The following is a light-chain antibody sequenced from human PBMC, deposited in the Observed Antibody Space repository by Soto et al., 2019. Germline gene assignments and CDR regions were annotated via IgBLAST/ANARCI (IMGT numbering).Light chain of an antibody. CDR2: NVT. CDR3: CSFVGVTNDV. V-gene: IGLV2-23*02. CDR1: GNAVSYQL. J-gene: IGLJ1*01. Sequence: SALTQPASVSGSPGQSITISCSGNAVSYQLVSWYQQQPGKAPKLILYNVTRRPSGVSNRFSGFKSGTTASLKITGLQAEDEADYYCCSFVGVTNDVFGNGTKLTVL.